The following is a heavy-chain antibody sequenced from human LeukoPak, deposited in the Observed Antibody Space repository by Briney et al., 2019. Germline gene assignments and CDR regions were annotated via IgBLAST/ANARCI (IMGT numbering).Heavy chain of an antibody. D-gene: IGHD3-22*01. CDR1: GFTFSRYS. CDR3: ARDYFDSSDYPRTYYYYYMDV. V-gene: IGHV3-21*01. CDR2: ISSTSTFI. Sequence: GGSLRLSCAASGFTFSRYSMNWVRQAPGKGLEWVASISSTSTFIYSADSVKGRFTISRDTAKNSLFLQMNSLRAEDTAIYYCARDYFDSSDYPRTYYYYYMDVWGKGTTVTVSS. J-gene: IGHJ6*03.